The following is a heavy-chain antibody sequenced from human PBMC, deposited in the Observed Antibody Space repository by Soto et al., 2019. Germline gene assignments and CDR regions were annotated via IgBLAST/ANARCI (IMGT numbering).Heavy chain of an antibody. Sequence: QVQLVQSGAEVKQPGSSVKVSCKAAGGTFNRSAISWVRQAPGQGLEWMGGIIPFFNTANSAQKCQGRVTFSADETTATVYMELSSLRADGTALYYCARLTYLNTWPVFDYWGQGTLVTVSS. CDR1: GGTFNRSA. CDR2: IIPFFNTA. CDR3: ARLTYLNTWPVFDY. D-gene: IGHD1-20*01. V-gene: IGHV1-69*12. J-gene: IGHJ4*02.